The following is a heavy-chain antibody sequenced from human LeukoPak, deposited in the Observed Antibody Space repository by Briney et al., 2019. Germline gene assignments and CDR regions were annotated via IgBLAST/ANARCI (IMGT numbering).Heavy chain of an antibody. V-gene: IGHV1-69*01. Sequence: SVKVSCKASGGTFSSYAISWVRQAPGQGLEWMGGIIPIFGTSNYAQKFQGRVTITADESTSTAYMELSSLRSEDTAVYYCASSSGSWYYFDYWGQGTLVTVSS. CDR2: IIPIFGTS. CDR1: GGTFSSYA. J-gene: IGHJ4*02. CDR3: ASSSGSWYYFDY. D-gene: IGHD6-13*01.